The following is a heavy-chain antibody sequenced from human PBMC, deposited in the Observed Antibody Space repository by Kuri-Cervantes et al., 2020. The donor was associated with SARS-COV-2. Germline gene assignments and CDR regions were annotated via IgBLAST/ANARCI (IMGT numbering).Heavy chain of an antibody. CDR3: AKDRAIVVVPAATGIGY. CDR1: GFTFSSYW. D-gene: IGHD2-2*01. V-gene: IGHV3-23*01. CDR2: ISGSGGST. Sequence: GESLKISCAASGFTFSSYWMSWVRQAPGKGLEWVSAISGSGGSTYYADSVKGRFTISRDNSKNTLYRQMNILRAEDTAVYYCAKDRAIVVVPAATGIGYWGQGTLVTVSS. J-gene: IGHJ4*02.